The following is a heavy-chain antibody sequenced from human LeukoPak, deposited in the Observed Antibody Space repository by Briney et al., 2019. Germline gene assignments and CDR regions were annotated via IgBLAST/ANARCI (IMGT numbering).Heavy chain of an antibody. CDR2: INHSGST. CDR1: GGSFSGYY. Sequence: PSETLSLTCAVYGGSFSGYYWSWIRQPPGKGLEWIWEINHSGSTNYNPSLKSRVAISVDTSKNQFSLKLSSVTAADTAVYYFARASTTGRGVIVFDYWGQGTLVTVSS. J-gene: IGHJ4*02. D-gene: IGHD3-10*01. CDR3: ARASTTGRGVIVFDY. V-gene: IGHV4-34*01.